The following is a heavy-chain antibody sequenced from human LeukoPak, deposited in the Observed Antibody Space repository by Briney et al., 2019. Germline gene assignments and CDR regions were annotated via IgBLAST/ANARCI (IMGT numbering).Heavy chain of an antibody. CDR3: ARRGIAAARGRRFDP. J-gene: IGHJ5*02. D-gene: IGHD6-13*01. CDR2: IYTSGST. CDR1: GGSISSYY. Sequence: PSETLSLTCTVSGGSISSYYWSWIRQPAGKGLEWIGRIYTSGSTNYNPSLKSRVTISVDTSKNQFSLKLSSVTAADTAVYYCARRGIAAARGRRFDPWGQGTLVTVSS. V-gene: IGHV4-4*07.